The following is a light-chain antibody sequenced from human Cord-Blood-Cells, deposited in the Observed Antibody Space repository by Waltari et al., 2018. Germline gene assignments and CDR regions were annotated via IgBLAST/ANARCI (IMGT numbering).Light chain of an antibody. J-gene: IGKJ2*01. CDR3: QQYYSYPRT. CDR1: RGISSY. Sequence: AIRMTQSPSSLSASTGDRVPITCRASRGISSYLAWYQQKPGKAPKLLIYAASTLQSGVPSRFSGSGSGTDFTLTISCLQSEDFATYYCQQYYSYPRTFGQGTKLEIK. CDR2: AAS. V-gene: IGKV1-8*01.